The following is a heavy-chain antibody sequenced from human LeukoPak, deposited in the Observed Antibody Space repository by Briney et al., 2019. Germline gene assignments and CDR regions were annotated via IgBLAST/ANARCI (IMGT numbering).Heavy chain of an antibody. CDR3: ATMMYSSGNYYNSDY. CDR2: IYHSGST. V-gene: IGHV4-39*07. D-gene: IGHD3-10*01. Sequence: SETLSLTCTVSGASITSSGYYWGWIRQPPGKGLEWIGTIYHSGSTYYSPSLKSRVTISIHTSKNQFSLKLSSVTAADTAVYYCATMMYSSGNYYNSDYWGQGTLATVSS. CDR1: GASITSSGYY. J-gene: IGHJ4*02.